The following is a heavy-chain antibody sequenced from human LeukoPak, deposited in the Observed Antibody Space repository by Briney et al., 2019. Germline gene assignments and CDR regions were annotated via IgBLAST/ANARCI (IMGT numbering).Heavy chain of an antibody. CDR1: GYSFTSYW. V-gene: IGHV5-51*01. Sequence: GQSLKISCKVSGYSFTSYWIGWLRQMPGKGLEWMGIIYPGDSDTRYSPSFQGQVTISADKSISTAYLQWSSLKASDTAMYYCARSLTIAAANWFDPWGQGTLVTVSS. CDR2: IYPGDSDT. D-gene: IGHD6-13*01. CDR3: ARSLTIAAANWFDP. J-gene: IGHJ5*02.